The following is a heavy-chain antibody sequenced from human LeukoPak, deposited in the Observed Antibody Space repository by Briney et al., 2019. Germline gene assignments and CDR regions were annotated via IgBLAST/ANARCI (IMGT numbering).Heavy chain of an antibody. CDR3: ARGRYYDSSGSTTFDY. J-gene: IGHJ4*02. D-gene: IGHD3-22*01. V-gene: IGHV1-8*01. Sequence: GASVKVSCTASGYTFTSYDINWVRQATGQGLEWMGWMNPNSGNTGYAQKFQGRVTMTRNTSISTAYMELSSLRSEDTAVYYCARGRYYDSSGSTTFDYGGQGTLVTVSS. CDR1: GYTFTSYD. CDR2: MNPNSGNT.